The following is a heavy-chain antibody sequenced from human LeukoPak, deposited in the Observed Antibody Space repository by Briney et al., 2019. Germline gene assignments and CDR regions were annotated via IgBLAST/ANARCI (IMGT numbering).Heavy chain of an antibody. V-gene: IGHV3-21*01. D-gene: IGHD4-11*01. Sequence: GGSLTLSCAASGFTFSSYSMNWVRQAPGKGLEWVSSIISSSSYIYYAESVKGRFTISRDNSKNTLYLQMNSLRAEDTAVYYCARGGTSLMTTVTTDYYYYYGMDVWGQGTTVTVSS. CDR1: GFTFSSYS. CDR2: IISSSSYI. J-gene: IGHJ6*02. CDR3: ARGGTSLMTTVTTDYYYYYGMDV.